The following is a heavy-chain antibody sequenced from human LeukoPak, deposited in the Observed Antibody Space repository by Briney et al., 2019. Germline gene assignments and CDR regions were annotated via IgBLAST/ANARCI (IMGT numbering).Heavy chain of an antibody. CDR1: GFTFSSYG. J-gene: IGHJ4*02. CDR3: AKYRYCTATSCPGVFDY. D-gene: IGHD2-8*02. Sequence: HAGGSLRLSCAASGFTFSSYGMHWVRQAPGKGLEWVAFIRYDGSNKYYADSVKGRFTISRDNSKNTQYLHMNSLRAEDTAVYYCAKYRYCTATSCPGVFDYWGQGTLVTVSS. V-gene: IGHV3-30*02. CDR2: IRYDGSNK.